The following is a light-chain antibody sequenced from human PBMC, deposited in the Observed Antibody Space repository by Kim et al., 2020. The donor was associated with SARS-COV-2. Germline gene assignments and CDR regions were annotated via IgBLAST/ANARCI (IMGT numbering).Light chain of an antibody. J-gene: IGLJ3*02. CDR1: SLRTNY. Sequence: SSELTQDPAVSVALGQTVRITCQGDSLRTNYASWYQQKPGQAPVLVIYGKNNLPSGIPDRFSGSSSGNTASLTITGAQAEDAADYYCNSRDSSGNHLVFG. V-gene: IGLV3-19*01. CDR2: GKN. CDR3: NSRDSSGNHLV.